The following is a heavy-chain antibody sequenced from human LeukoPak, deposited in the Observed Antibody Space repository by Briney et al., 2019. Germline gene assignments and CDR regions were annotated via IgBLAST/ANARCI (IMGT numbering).Heavy chain of an antibody. CDR2: IYYSGST. J-gene: IGHJ4*02. CDR3: ARSSGSYYHDTKFLFDY. V-gene: IGHV4-59*01. CDR1: GGSISSYY. Sequence: SETLSLTCTVSGGSISSYYWSWIRQPPGKGLEWIGYIYYSGSTSYNPSLKSRVTISVDTSKNQFSLKLSSVTAADTAVYYCARSSGSYYHDTKFLFDYWGQGTLVTVSS. D-gene: IGHD1-26*01.